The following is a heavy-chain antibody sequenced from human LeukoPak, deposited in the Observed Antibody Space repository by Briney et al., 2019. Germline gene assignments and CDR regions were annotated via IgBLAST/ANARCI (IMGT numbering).Heavy chain of an antibody. V-gene: IGHV4-34*01. J-gene: IGHJ4*02. D-gene: IGHD2-2*01. CDR3: ARGARYPAIAN. CDR1: GGSFSGYY. Sequence: SETLSLTCAVYGGSFSGYYWSWIRQPPGKGLEWIGEINHSGSTNYNPSLKSRVTISVDTSKNQFSLKLSSVTAADTAVYYCARGARYPAIANWGQGTLVTVSS. CDR2: INHSGST.